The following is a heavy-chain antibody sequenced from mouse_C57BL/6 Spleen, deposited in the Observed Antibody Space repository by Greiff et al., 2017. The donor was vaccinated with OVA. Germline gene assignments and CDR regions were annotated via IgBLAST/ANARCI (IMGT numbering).Heavy chain of an antibody. J-gene: IGHJ3*01. CDR3: ARSSHTSFAY. CDR1: GYTFTSYW. CDR2: IDPSDSYT. Sequence: QVQLQQPGAELVKPGASVKLSCKASGYTFTSYWMQWVKQRPGQGLEWIGEIDPSDSYTNYNQKFKGKATLTVDTSSSTAYMQLSSLTSEDSAVYYCARSSHTSFAYWGQGTLVIVSA. V-gene: IGHV1-50*01.